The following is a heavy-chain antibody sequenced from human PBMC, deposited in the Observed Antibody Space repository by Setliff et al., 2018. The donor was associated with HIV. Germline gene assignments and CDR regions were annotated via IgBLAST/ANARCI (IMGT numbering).Heavy chain of an antibody. V-gene: IGHV4-39*02. Sequence: SETLSLTCSVSGGSINSDNYYWGWIRQAPGKGLEWIGSIYYSGTTYYNPSLRGRVTISVDRSRNQFSLKLSSVTAADTAVYYCARDRGRRGQLWLHFDYWGQGTLVTVSS. J-gene: IGHJ4*02. CDR3: ARDRGRRGQLWLHFDY. D-gene: IGHD5-18*01. CDR2: IYYSGTT. CDR1: GGSINSDNYY.